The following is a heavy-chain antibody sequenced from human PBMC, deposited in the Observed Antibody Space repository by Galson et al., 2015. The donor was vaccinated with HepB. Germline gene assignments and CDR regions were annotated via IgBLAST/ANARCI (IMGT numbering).Heavy chain of an antibody. D-gene: IGHD3-22*01. Sequence: SLRLSCAASGFTFSSYSMNWFRQAPGKGLEWVSSISSSSSYIYYADSVKGRFTISRDNAKNSLYLQMNSLRAEDTAVYYCARALYYYDSSGYYWPYGMDVWGQGTTVTVSS. CDR2: ISSSSSYI. CDR3: ARALYYYDSSGYYWPYGMDV. V-gene: IGHV3-21*01. CDR1: GFTFSSYS. J-gene: IGHJ6*02.